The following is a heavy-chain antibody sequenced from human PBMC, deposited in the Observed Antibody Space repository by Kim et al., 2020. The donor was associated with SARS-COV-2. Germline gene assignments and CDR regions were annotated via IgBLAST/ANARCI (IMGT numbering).Heavy chain of an antibody. Sequence: AQKFQGEATMTEDTSTGTAYMELSSLRAEDTAVYYCATSAAAGRLYWFDPWGQGTLVTVSS. J-gene: IGHJ5*02. D-gene: IGHD6-13*01. V-gene: IGHV1-24*01. CDR3: ATSAAAGRLYWFDP.